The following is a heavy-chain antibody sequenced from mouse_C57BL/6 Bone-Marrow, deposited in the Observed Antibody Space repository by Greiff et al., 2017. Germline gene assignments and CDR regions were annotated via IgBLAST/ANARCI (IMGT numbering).Heavy chain of an antibody. CDR3: TDPIYDGYYFDV. J-gene: IGHJ1*03. Sequence: EVQLQQSGAELVRPGASVKLSCTASGFNIKDDYMHWVKQRPEQGLEWIGWIDPENGDTEYASKFQGKATITADTSYNTAYLQLSSLPSEDTAVYYCTDPIYDGYYFDVWGTGTTVTVSS. CDR1: GFNIKDDY. V-gene: IGHV14-4*01. CDR2: IDPENGDT. D-gene: IGHD2-3*01.